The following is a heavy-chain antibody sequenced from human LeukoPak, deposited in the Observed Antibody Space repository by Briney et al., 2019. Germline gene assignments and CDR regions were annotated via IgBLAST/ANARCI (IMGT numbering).Heavy chain of an antibody. CDR3: ASFEYKYSF. CDR1: GVTFSDFW. V-gene: IGHV3-7*01. D-gene: IGHD2/OR15-2a*01. Sequence: GGSLRLSCEASGVTFSDFWMTWVRQAPGKGLEWVATMNQDESQKYYVDSVKGRFTISRDNAKNALFLQMNSLRGEDTALYYCASFEYKYSFGGQGTLVTVSS. J-gene: IGHJ4*02. CDR2: MNQDESQK.